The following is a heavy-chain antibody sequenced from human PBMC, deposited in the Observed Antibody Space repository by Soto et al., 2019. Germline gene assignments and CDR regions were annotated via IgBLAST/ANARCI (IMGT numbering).Heavy chain of an antibody. D-gene: IGHD6-13*01. J-gene: IGHJ4*02. CDR1: GGSSSSSSYY. CDR2: IYYSGST. Sequence: SETLSLNCTVSGGSSSSSSYYWGWIRQPPGKGLEWIGSIYYSGSTYYNPSLKSRVTISVDTSKNQFSLKLSSVTAADTAVYYCARQKGIAAAGIYYFDYWGQGTLVTVSS. V-gene: IGHV4-39*01. CDR3: ARQKGIAAAGIYYFDY.